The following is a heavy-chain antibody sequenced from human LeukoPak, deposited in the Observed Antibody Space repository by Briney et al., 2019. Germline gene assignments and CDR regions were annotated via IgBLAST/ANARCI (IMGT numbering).Heavy chain of an antibody. V-gene: IGHV2-5*01. CDR3: ARSYSDYDYFNNWFDP. CDR2: IYWNDDK. D-gene: IGHD5-12*01. J-gene: IGHJ5*02. Sequence: SGPTLVKPTQTLTLTCTFSGFSLSTTGVGVGWIRQPPGKALEWLALIYWNDDKRYSPSLKSRLTISKDTSKNQVVLTMTNMDPVDTATYYCARSYSDYDYFNNWFDPWGQGTLVTVSS. CDR1: GFSLSTTGVG.